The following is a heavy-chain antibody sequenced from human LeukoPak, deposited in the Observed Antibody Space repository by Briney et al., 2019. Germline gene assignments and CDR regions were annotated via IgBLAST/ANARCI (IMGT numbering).Heavy chain of an antibody. CDR1: GFTFSSYA. D-gene: IGHD4-17*01. Sequence: GGSLRLSCAASGFTFSSYAMSWVRQAPGKGLEWVSSISNSGGRTFYTDSVKGRFTISRDNSKNTLYLQMNSLRAEDTAVYYCARAAVTTASSFDYWGQGTLVTVSS. CDR2: ISNSGGRT. CDR3: ARAAVTTASSFDY. V-gene: IGHV3-23*01. J-gene: IGHJ4*02.